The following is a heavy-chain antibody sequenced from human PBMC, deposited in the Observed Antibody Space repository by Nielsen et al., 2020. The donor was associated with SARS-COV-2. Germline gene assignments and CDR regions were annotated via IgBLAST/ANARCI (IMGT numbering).Heavy chain of an antibody. J-gene: IGHJ4*02. Sequence: GGSLRLSCAASGFTFSSYSMNWVRQAPGKGLEWVSYISSSSSTIYYADSVKGRFTISRDNAKNSLYLQMNSLRAEDTAVYYCAKPYGDYAHYFDYWGQGTLVTVSS. CDR3: AKPYGDYAHYFDY. CDR1: GFTFSSYS. D-gene: IGHD4-17*01. V-gene: IGHV3-48*01. CDR2: ISSSSSTI.